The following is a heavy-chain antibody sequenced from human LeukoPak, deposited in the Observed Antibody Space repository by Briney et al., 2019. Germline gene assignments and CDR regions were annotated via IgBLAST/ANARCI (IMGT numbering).Heavy chain of an antibody. CDR3: ASSGARYCSSTSCFFDY. CDR1: GYTFTSYG. J-gene: IGHJ4*02. D-gene: IGHD2-2*01. CDR2: ISAYNGNT. Sequence: ASVKVSCKASGYTFTSYGISWVRQAPGQGLEWVGWISAYNGNTNYAQKLQGRVTMTTDTSTSTAYMELRSPRSDDTAVYYCASSGARYCSSTSCFFDYWGKGTLVTVSS. V-gene: IGHV1-18*01.